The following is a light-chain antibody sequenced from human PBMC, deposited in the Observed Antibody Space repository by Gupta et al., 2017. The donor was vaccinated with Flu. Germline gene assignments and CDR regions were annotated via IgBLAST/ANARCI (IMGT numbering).Light chain of an antibody. V-gene: IGLV3-21*02. J-gene: IGLJ2*01. CDR3: QVWDSSSDHVV. CDR2: DDS. CDR1: NIGSKK. Sequence: SYVLTQPPSVSVAPGQTARIPRGGNNIGSKKVHWYQQKPGQAPVLVVYDDSDRPSGIPERFSGSNSGNTATLTISRVEAGDEADYYCQVWDSSSDHVVFGGGTKLTVL.